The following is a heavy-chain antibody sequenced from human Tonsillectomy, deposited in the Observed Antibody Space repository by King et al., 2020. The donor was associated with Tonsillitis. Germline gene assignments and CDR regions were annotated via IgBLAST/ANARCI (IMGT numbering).Heavy chain of an antibody. Sequence: QLVQSGGGLVQPGGSLRLSCAASGFTFSSYWMSWVRQAPGKGLEWVANIKQHGSDENYVDSVKGRFTISRDNAKNSLYLQMNILRAEDTAVYYCARPLTVDYAFDIWGQGTTVTVSS. CDR3: ARPLTVDYAFDI. CDR2: IKQHGSDE. D-gene: IGHD3-3*01. J-gene: IGHJ3*02. V-gene: IGHV3-7*01. CDR1: GFTFSSYW.